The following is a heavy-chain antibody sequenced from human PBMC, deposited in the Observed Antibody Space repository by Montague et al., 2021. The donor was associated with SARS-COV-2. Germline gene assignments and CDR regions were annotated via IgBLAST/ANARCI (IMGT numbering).Heavy chain of an antibody. D-gene: IGHD1-1*01. Sequence: LRLSCAASGFTFSNYWLSWVRQAPGMGLEWVANIKQDGSEIYYLDSVKGRFTISRDNSKNSLSLQMNSLRAEDTALYFCARVSEGESNNSQYRAFDIWGLGTTVTVSA. V-gene: IGHV3-7*01. CDR3: ARVSEGESNNSQYRAFDI. CDR2: IKQDGSEI. CDR1: GFTFSNYW. J-gene: IGHJ3*02.